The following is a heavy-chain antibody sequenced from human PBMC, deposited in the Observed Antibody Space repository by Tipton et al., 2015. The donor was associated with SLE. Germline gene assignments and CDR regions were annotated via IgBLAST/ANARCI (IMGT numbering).Heavy chain of an antibody. CDR3: ARAEGSWDAFDI. V-gene: IGHV4-59*01. D-gene: IGHD2-15*01. Sequence: LRLSCAASGFTFSDYYMSWIRQPPGRGLEWIGYIYYSGSTNYNPSLKSRVTISVDTSKNQFSLKLSSVTAADTAVYYCARAEGSWDAFDIWGQGTMVTVSS. CDR1: GFTFSDYY. J-gene: IGHJ3*02. CDR2: IYYSGST.